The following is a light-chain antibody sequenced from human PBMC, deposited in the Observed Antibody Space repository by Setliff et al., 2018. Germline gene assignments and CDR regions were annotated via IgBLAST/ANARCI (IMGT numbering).Light chain of an antibody. J-gene: IGLJ1*01. CDR3: SSYITSSTPPHV. CDR1: NSNIGSNY. CDR2: RSS. Sequence: ALTQPPSASGTPGQRVTISCSGSNSNIGSNYVYWYQQIPGTAPKILMYRSSLRPSGVPDRFSGSKSGTSASLAISGLRSEDEGDYYCSSYITSSTPPHVFGAGTKVTVL. V-gene: IGLV1-47*01.